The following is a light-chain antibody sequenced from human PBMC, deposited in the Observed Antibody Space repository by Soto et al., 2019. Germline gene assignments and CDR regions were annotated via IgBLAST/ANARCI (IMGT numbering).Light chain of an antibody. CDR2: EVN. Sequence: QSALTQPASVSGSPGQSITISCTGTSSDVGGCNCVSWYQQHPGKAPKLMIYEVNNRPSGVSNRFSGSKSGNTASLTISGLQAEDEDDYYCSSFTSTRTYVFGTGTKLTVL. V-gene: IGLV2-14*01. CDR3: SSFTSTRTYV. J-gene: IGLJ1*01. CDR1: SSDVGGCNC.